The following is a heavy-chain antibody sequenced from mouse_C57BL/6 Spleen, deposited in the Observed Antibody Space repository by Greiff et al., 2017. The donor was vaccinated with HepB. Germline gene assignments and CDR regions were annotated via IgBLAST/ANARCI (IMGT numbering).Heavy chain of an antibody. CDR2: IDPSDSYT. J-gene: IGHJ1*03. D-gene: IGHD3-1*01. Sequence: QVHVKQPGAELVMPGASVKLSCKASGYTFTSYWMHWVKQRPGQGLEWIGEIDPSDSYTNYNQKFKGKSTLTVDKSSSTAYMQLSSLTSEDSAVYYCARAGYGTFDVWGTGTTVTVSS. V-gene: IGHV1-69*01. CDR3: ARAGYGTFDV. CDR1: GYTFTSYW.